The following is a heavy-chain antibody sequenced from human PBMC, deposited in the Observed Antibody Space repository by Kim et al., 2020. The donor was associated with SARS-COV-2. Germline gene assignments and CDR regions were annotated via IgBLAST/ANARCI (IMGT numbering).Heavy chain of an antibody. CDR3: ARGSGWYQY. V-gene: IGHV3-7*01. J-gene: IGHJ4*02. D-gene: IGHD6-19*01. CDR2: SEK. Sequence: SEKYYVDSVKGRFTISRDNAKNSLNLQMDSLRAEDTALYYCARGSGWYQYWGQGTLVTVSS.